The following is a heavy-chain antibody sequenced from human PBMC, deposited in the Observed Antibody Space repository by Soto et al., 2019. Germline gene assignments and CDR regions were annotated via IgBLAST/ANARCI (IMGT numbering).Heavy chain of an antibody. Sequence: QLTLKESGPTLVKPTQTLTLTCTFSGFSLTTSGVGVGWIRQPPGKALEWLALIYWNDDKRYSPSLKTRLTIPTDTSKNQVVLTMTNMDPVDTATYYCSHLYNWNCFEYWGQGNLVTVCS. CDR3: SHLYNWNCFEY. J-gene: IGHJ4*02. CDR2: IYWNDDK. V-gene: IGHV2-5*01. D-gene: IGHD1-20*01. CDR1: GFSLTTSGVG.